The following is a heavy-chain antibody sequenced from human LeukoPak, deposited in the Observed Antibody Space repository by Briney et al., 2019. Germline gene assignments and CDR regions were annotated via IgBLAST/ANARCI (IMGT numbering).Heavy chain of an antibody. D-gene: IGHD1-1*01. CDR1: GGSISSANYY. Sequence: SDTLSLTCTDSGGSISSANYYWSWIRQPAGKGLEWIGRIYTSGSTNYNPSLKSRVTISVDTSKNQFSLNLNSVTAADTAIYFCARDTKNWGQGTLVTVSS. V-gene: IGHV4-61*02. CDR3: ARDTKN. J-gene: IGHJ1*01. CDR2: IYTSGST.